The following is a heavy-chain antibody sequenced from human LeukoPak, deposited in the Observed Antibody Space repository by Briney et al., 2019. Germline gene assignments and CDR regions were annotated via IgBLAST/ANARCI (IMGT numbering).Heavy chain of an antibody. Sequence: GGSLRLSCAASGFTFSSYEMNWVRQAPGKGLEWVSYIGSSGSTIYYADSVKGRFTISRDNAKNSLYLQMNSLRAEDTAVYYCARVPAAGHYYYYYMDVWGKGTTVTISS. CDR1: GFTFSSYE. CDR3: ARVPAAGHYYYYYMDV. V-gene: IGHV3-48*03. CDR2: IGSSGSTI. J-gene: IGHJ6*03. D-gene: IGHD6-13*01.